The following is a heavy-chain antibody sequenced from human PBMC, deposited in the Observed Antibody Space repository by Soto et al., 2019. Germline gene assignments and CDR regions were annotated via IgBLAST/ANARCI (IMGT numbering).Heavy chain of an antibody. V-gene: IGHV1-8*01. D-gene: IGHD2-21*01. CDR2: MNPNSGNT. CDR1: GYTFTSYD. CDR3: ARGGREYYCGVDFYSGLRPSDAFDI. Sequence: GASVKVSCKASGYTFTSYDINWVRQATGQGLEWMGWMNPNSGNTGYAQKFQGRVTMTRNTSISTAYMELSSLRSEDTAVYYCARGGREYYCGVDFYSGLRPSDAFDIWGQGTMVTVSS. J-gene: IGHJ3*02.